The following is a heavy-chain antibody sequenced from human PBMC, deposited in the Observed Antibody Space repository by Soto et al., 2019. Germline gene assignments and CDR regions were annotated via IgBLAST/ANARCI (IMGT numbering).Heavy chain of an antibody. CDR2: INHSGST. CDR1: GGSFRGYY. Sequence: SETLSLTCAVYGGSFRGYYWSWIRQPPGKGLEWIGEINHSGSTNYNPSLKSRVTISVDTSKNQFSLKLSSVTAADTAVYYCGSRAVAATPFDYWGQGTLVTVSS. V-gene: IGHV4-34*01. CDR3: GSRAVAATPFDY. J-gene: IGHJ4*02. D-gene: IGHD6-19*01.